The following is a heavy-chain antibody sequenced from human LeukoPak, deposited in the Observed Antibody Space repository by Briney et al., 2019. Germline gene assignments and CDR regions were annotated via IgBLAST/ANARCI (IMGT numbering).Heavy chain of an antibody. CDR3: ARRMTPYYYDSSGYYYRGAFDY. CDR1: GGTFSSYA. Sequence: SVKVSCKASGGTFSSYAISWVRQAPGQGLEWMGGIIPIFGTANYAQKFQGRVTITADESTSTAYMELSSLRSEDTAVYYCARRMTPYYYDSSGYYYRGAFDYWGQGTLVTVSS. V-gene: IGHV1-69*13. J-gene: IGHJ4*02. D-gene: IGHD3-22*01. CDR2: IIPIFGTA.